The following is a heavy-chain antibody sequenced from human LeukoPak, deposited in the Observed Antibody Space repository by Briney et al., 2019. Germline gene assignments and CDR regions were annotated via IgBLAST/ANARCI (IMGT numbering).Heavy chain of an antibody. D-gene: IGHD3-3*01. CDR2: MNQDGSQK. CDR3: AREGFLDY. Sequence: PGGSLRLSCAASGFTFSIYWMSCVRQAPGKGMEWVANMNQDGSQKNYVDSVKGRFTISRDNAKNSLYLQMNSLRAEDTAVYYCAREGFLDYWGQGTLVTVSS. CDR1: GFTFSIYW. V-gene: IGHV3-7*01. J-gene: IGHJ4*02.